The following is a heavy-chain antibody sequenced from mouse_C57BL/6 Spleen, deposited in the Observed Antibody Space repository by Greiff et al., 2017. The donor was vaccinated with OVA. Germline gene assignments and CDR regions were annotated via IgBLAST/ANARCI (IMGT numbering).Heavy chain of an antibody. CDR2: IYPGSGST. V-gene: IGHV1-55*01. D-gene: IGHD1-1*01. Sequence: QVQLQQPGAELVKPGASVKMSCKASGYTFNSSWITWVKQRPGQGLEWIGDIYPGSGSTNYNEKFKSKATLTADTSSSTAYMQLSSLTSEDSAVYYGARPDYYGSSWFAYWGQGTLVTVSA. CDR1: GYTFNSSW. CDR3: ARPDYYGSSWFAY. J-gene: IGHJ3*01.